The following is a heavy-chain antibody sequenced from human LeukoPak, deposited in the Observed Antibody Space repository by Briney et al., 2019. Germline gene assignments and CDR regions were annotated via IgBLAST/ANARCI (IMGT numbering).Heavy chain of an antibody. CDR2: ISSSSSYT. V-gene: IGHV3-11*06. D-gene: IGHD2-21*01. CDR3: AGSPYCGGYCTYFDY. CDR1: GFTFSDYY. J-gene: IGHJ4*02. Sequence: PGGSLRLSCAASGFTFSDYYMSWIRQAPGKGLEWVSYISSSSSYTNYADSVKGGFTISRDNAKNSLYLQMNSLRAEDTAVYYCAGSPYCGGYCTYFDYWGQGTLVTVSS.